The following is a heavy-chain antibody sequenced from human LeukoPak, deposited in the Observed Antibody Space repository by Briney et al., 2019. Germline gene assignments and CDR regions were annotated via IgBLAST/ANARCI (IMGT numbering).Heavy chain of an antibody. CDR2: IHISGNT. J-gene: IGHJ3*02. D-gene: IGHD3-10*01. Sequence: SETLSLTCTVSGGSISSGSYCWSWIRQPAGKGLEWIGHIHISGNTNYNPSLKSRVTISVDTSKNQFSLRLSSVTAADTAVYYCARNYYGSGAFDIWGQGTMVTVSS. V-gene: IGHV4-61*09. CDR1: GGSISSGSYC. CDR3: ARNYYGSGAFDI.